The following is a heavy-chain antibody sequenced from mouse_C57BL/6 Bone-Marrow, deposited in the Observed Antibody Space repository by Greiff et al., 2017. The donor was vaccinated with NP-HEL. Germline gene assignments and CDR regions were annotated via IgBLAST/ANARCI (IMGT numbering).Heavy chain of an antibody. CDR2: ISYSGST. D-gene: IGHD1-1*01. CDR1: GYSITSGYD. CDR3: ARSGSSYYAMDY. Sequence: EVQLQQSGPGMVKPSQSLSLTCTVTGYSITSGYDWHWIRHFPGNKLEWMAYISYSGSTNYNPSLKSRISITHDTSTHHFFLHLKSVTTEDTATYYCARSGSSYYAMDYWGQGTSVTVSS. V-gene: IGHV3-1*01. J-gene: IGHJ4*01.